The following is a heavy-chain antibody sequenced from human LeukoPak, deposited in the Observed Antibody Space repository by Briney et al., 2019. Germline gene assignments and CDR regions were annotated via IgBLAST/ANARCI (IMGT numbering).Heavy chain of an antibody. D-gene: IGHD5-18*01. Sequence: PSETLSLTCTVPGGSISSYYWSWIRQPPGKGLEWIGYIYYSGITNYNPSLKSRVTISVATSKSQSSLKLSSVTAADTAVYYGASQEGYSYGPFDYWGQGTLVTVSS. CDR3: ASQEGYSYGPFDY. J-gene: IGHJ4*02. CDR1: GGSISSYY. CDR2: IYYSGIT. V-gene: IGHV4-59*13.